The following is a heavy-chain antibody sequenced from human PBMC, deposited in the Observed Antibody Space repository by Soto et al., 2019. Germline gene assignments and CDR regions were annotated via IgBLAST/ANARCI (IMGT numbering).Heavy chain of an antibody. CDR2: IYHSGST. J-gene: IGHJ4*02. D-gene: IGHD4-17*01. CDR1: GYSISSGYY. CDR3: ARANDYGAHGPPYSFDY. Sequence: ETLSLTCAVSGYSISSGYYWGWIRQPPGKGLEWIGSIYHSGSTYYNPSLKSRVTISVDTSKNQFSLKLSSVTAADTAVYYCARANDYGAHGPPYSFDYWGQGTLVTVSS. V-gene: IGHV4-38-2*01.